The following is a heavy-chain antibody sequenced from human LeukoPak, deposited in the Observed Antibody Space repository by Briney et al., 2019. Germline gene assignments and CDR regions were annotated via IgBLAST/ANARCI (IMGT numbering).Heavy chain of an antibody. V-gene: IGHV4-34*01. CDR1: GGSFSGYY. CDR3: ARGVVGATDYFDY. J-gene: IGHJ4*02. Sequence: PSETLSLTCAVYGGSFSGYYWSWIRQPPGKGLEWIGEINHSGSTNYNPSFKSRVTISVDTSKNQFSLKLSSVTAADTAVYYCARGVVGATDYFDYWGQGTLVTVSS. D-gene: IGHD1-26*01. CDR2: INHSGST.